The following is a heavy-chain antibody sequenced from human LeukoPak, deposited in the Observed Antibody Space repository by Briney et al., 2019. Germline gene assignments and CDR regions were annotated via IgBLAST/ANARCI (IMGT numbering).Heavy chain of an antibody. Sequence: PGGSLRLSCAASGFTFDDYGMSWVRQAPGKGLEWVSGIYWNGGNTGYADSVKGRFTISRDNAKNSLYLQMNSLRAEDTALYYCARDRDSSGYSNDAFDIWGQGTMVTVSS. D-gene: IGHD3-22*01. J-gene: IGHJ3*02. CDR1: GFTFDDYG. V-gene: IGHV3-20*04. CDR2: IYWNGGNT. CDR3: ARDRDSSGYSNDAFDI.